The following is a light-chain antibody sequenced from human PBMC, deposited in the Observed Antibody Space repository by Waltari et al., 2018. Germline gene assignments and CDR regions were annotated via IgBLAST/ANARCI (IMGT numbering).Light chain of an antibody. Sequence: SSELTQDPAVSVALGQTVRITCQGDSLRSYYASWYQQKPGQAPVLVIYGKKKRPSGIPDRFSGSSSGNTASLTITGAQAEDEADYYCNSRDSSGNHHVVFGGGTKLTVL. J-gene: IGLJ2*01. CDR3: NSRDSSGNHHVV. V-gene: IGLV3-19*01. CDR2: GKK. CDR1: SLRSYY.